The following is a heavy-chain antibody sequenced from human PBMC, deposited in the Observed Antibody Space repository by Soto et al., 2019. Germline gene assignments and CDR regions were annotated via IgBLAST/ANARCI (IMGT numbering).Heavy chain of an antibody. D-gene: IGHD2-2*01. CDR1: GYTFTSYA. J-gene: IGHJ4*02. CDR3: ARVRVRGYCSSTSCGVPYDFDY. CDR2: INAGNGNT. V-gene: IGHV1-3*01. Sequence: ASVKVSCKASGYTFTSYAMHWVRQAPGQRLEWMGWINAGNGNTKYSQKFQGRVTITRDTSASTAYMELSSLRSVDTAVYYCARVRVRGYCSSTSCGVPYDFDYWGQGTLVTVSS.